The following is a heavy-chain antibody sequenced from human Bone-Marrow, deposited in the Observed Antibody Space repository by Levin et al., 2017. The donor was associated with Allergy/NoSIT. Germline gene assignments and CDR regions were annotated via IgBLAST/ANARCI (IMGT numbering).Heavy chain of an antibody. V-gene: IGHV3-30*18. CDR2: ISYEGSAQ. CDR1: GFTFSNFG. CDR3: AKEVTPRVATATDY. J-gene: IGHJ4*02. Sequence: PGGSLRLSCAASGFTFSNFGMEWLRQAPGKGLEWVAVISYEGSAQHYADSVKGRFTISRDNSKNTLYLEMNSLTPEDTALYYCAKEVTPRVATATDYWGQGTLVTVSS. D-gene: IGHD2-2*01.